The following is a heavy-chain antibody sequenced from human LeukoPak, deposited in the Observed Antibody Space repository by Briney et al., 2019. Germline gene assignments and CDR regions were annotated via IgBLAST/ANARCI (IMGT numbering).Heavy chain of an antibody. D-gene: IGHD1-26*01. CDR3: ATYSGVHHKTFDD. CDR2: IKQDENEQ. J-gene: IGHJ4*02. CDR1: GITVSRYW. V-gene: IGHV3-7*03. Sequence: GGSLRLSCAASGITVSRYWMSWVLQATGGGVEWLANIKQDENEQDYVDSVRGRFTISRDNAKNSLYLQMNSLRVEDTALYFCATYSGVHHKTFDDWGQGTLVTVSS.